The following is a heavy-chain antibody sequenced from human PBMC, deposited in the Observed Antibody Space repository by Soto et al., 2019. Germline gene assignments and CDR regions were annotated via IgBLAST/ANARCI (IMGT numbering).Heavy chain of an antibody. D-gene: IGHD4-4*01. CDR2: IYWDDDK. CDR3: AHRGYSNFFDY. J-gene: IGHJ4*02. V-gene: IGHV2-5*02. CDR1: GFSLSTSGVG. Sequence: QITLKESGPPLVKPTQTLTLTCTFSGFSLSTSGVGVGWIRQPPGKALEWLGVIYWDDDKRYSPSLKSRLTITKDTSKHQVVLRMTNIDPGDTATYYCAHRGYSNFFDYWGQGTLVTVSS.